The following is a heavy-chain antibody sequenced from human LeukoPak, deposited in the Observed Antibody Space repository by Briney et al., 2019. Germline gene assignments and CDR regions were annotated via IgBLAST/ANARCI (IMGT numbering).Heavy chain of an antibody. D-gene: IGHD5-18*01. Sequence: GGSLRLSCAASGFTVSGNYMSWVRQAPGKGLEWVSVIYSGGSTYYADSVKGRFTISRDNSKNTLYLQMNSLRAEDTAVYYCANSGYSYVAEYFQHWGQGTLVTVSS. CDR2: IYSGGST. J-gene: IGHJ1*01. CDR3: ANSGYSYVAEYFQH. V-gene: IGHV3-66*01. CDR1: GFTVSGNY.